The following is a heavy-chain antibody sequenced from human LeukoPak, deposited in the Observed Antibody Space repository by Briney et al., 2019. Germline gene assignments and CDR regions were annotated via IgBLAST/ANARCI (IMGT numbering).Heavy chain of an antibody. D-gene: IGHD6-6*01. CDR2: IYYSGST. J-gene: IGHJ4*02. Sequence: SETLSLTCTVSGGSISSSSYYWGWIRQPPGKGLEWIGSIYYSGSTNYNPSLKSRVTISVDTSKNQFSLKLSSVTAADTAVYYCARVVSQLVWYFDYWGQGTLVTVSS. CDR1: GGSISSSSYY. V-gene: IGHV4-39*07. CDR3: ARVVSQLVWYFDY.